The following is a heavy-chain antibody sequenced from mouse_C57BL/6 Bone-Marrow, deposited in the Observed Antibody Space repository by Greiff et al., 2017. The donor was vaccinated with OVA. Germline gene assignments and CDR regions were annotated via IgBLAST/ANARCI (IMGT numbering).Heavy chain of an antibody. J-gene: IGHJ4*01. V-gene: IGHV1-55*01. CDR1: GYTFTSYW. D-gene: IGHD2-1*01. Sequence: VQLQQPGAELVKPGASVKMSCKASGYTFTSYWITWVKQRPGQGLEWIGDIYPGSGSTYYNEKFKSKATLTVDTSSSTAYMQLSSLTSEDSAVYDCARLIYYGHYGAIEYWGKGTTVTVST. CDR2: IYPGSGST. CDR3: ARLIYYGHYGAIEY.